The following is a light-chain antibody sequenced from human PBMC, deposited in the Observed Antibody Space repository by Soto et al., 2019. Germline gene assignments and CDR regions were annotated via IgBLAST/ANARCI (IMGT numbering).Light chain of an antibody. CDR3: SSYTRSSTL. CDR1: SSDVGGYNY. J-gene: IGLJ2*01. CDR2: DVS. Sequence: QSVLTQPASVSGSPGQSITISCTGASSDVGGYNYVSWYQHHPGKAPKLMIYDVSNRPSGVSNRFSDSKSGNTASLSISGLQAEDEADYYCSSYTRSSTLFGGGTQLTVL. V-gene: IGLV2-14*03.